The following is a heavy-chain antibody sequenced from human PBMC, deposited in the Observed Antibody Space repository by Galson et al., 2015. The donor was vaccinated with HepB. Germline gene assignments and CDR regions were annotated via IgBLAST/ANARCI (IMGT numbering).Heavy chain of an antibody. CDR1: GYTFTSYA. V-gene: IGHV1-3*01. D-gene: IGHD3-22*01. CDR2: INAGNGNT. J-gene: IGHJ3*02. CDR3: AREASGLTMIVVVTDAFDI. Sequence: SVKVSCKASGYTFTSYAMHWVRQAPGQRLEWMGWINAGNGNTKYSQKFQGRVTITRDTSASTAYMELSSLRSEDTAVYYCAREASGLTMIVVVTDAFDIWGQGTMVTVSS.